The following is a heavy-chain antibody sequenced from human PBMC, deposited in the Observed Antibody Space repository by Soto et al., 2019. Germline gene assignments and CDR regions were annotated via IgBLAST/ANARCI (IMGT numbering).Heavy chain of an antibody. Sequence: GGSLRLSCEASGFTFSSYWMTWVRQAPGKGLEWVANIKQDGSEKYYVDSVKGRFTISRDNAKNSLYLQMNSLRAEDTAVYSCAKRYGSGSYYKNWGQGTLVTVSS. V-gene: IGHV3-7*01. J-gene: IGHJ4*02. CDR1: GFTFSSYW. D-gene: IGHD3-10*01. CDR2: IKQDGSEK. CDR3: AKRYGSGSYYKN.